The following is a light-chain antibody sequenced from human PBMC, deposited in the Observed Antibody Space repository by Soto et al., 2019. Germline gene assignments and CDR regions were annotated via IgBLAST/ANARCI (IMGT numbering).Light chain of an antibody. J-gene: IGLJ3*02. CDR2: DVS. Sequence: QSVLTQPASVSGSPGQSITISCTGTSSDIGGFSFVSWYQQHPGKAPKLVMYDVSFRPTGVSNRFSGSKSGNTASLTISGLQVEDEADYYCTSFTNTTTGVFGGGTQLTVL. CDR3: TSFTNTTTGV. CDR1: SSDIGGFSF. V-gene: IGLV2-14*03.